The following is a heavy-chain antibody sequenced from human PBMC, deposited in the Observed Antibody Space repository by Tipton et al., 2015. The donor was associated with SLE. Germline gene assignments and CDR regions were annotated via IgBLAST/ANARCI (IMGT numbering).Heavy chain of an antibody. CDR3: ARVGVTIDWNFDL. Sequence: TLSLTCTASGDSISSDYWSWIRQPPGKGLEWIGNIHYFGSTNHNSSLKSRVTISLDTSKNQISLKLSSVNAADTAVYYCARVGVTIDWNFDLWGRGALVSVSS. D-gene: IGHD1-26*01. CDR2: IHYFGST. CDR1: GDSISSDY. V-gene: IGHV4-59*08. J-gene: IGHJ2*01.